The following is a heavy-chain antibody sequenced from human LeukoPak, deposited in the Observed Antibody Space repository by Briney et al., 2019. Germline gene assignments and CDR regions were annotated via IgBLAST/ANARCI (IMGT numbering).Heavy chain of an antibody. CDR3: ARASKLPPSGYYYMDV. CDR1: SGSISSGSYY. J-gene: IGHJ6*03. V-gene: IGHV4-61*02. D-gene: IGHD1-7*01. CDR2: IYTSGST. Sequence: PSETLSLTCTVSSGSISSGSYYWSWIRQPAGKGLEWIGRIYTSGSTNYNPSLKSRVTISVDTSTNQFSLKLSSVTAADTAVYYCARASKLPPSGYYYMDVWGKGTTVTVSS.